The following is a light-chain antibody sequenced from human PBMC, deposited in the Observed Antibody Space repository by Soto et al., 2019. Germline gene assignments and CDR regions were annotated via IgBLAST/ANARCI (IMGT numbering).Light chain of an antibody. CDR2: EAD. Sequence: EIVLTQSPGTLSLSPGERATLSCRASQSVTGNYVAWHQQKPGQAPRLLIYEADTRATGISDRLSAGGSGTDFTLTISRLEPEDFALYYCQQYGSPPHTFGGGTQVEIK. V-gene: IGKV3-20*01. J-gene: IGKJ4*01. CDR3: QQYGSPPHT. CDR1: QSVTGNY.